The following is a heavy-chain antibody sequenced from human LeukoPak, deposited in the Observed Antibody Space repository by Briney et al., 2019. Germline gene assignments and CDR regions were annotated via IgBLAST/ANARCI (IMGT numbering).Heavy chain of an antibody. V-gene: IGHV3-23*01. CDR3: AEGHYDILTASDY. CDR2: ISDSGGST. D-gene: IGHD3-9*01. J-gene: IGHJ4*02. CDR1: GFTFSSYA. Sequence: PGGSLRLSCAASGFTFSSYAMTWVRQAPGKGLEWVSGISDSGGSTYYADSVKGRFTISRDNSKNTLYLQMNSLRAEDTAVYYCAEGHYDILTASDYWGQGTLVTVSS.